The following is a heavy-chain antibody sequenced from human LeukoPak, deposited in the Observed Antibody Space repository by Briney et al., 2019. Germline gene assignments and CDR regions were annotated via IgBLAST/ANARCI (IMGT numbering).Heavy chain of an antibody. J-gene: IGHJ4*02. Sequence: PRGSLRLSCAASGFTFSDYYMSWIRQAPGKGLEWVSYISSSSSYTNYADSVKGRFTISRDNAKNSLYLQMNSLRAEDTAVYYCARGMVGDYFDYWGQGTLVTVSS. V-gene: IGHV3-11*05. CDR2: ISSSSSYT. CDR1: GFTFSDYY. D-gene: IGHD2-15*01. CDR3: ARGMVGDYFDY.